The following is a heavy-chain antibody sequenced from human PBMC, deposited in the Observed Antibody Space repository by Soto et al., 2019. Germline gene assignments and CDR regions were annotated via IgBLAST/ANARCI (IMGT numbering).Heavy chain of an antibody. Sequence: QVPLQQSGPGLVTPSQTLSPTCAISGASVSSNRAAWNWLSQSPSRGLEWLGTTYYRASGYKDYAVSVNSRMTINPDTSKNQFSLHLNSVTPEDTAVYYCAGNTSLQWYDMDVWGNGTTVTVFS. CDR2: TYYRASGYK. V-gene: IGHV6-1*01. CDR1: GASVSSNRAA. D-gene: IGHD1-7*01. J-gene: IGHJ6*03. CDR3: AGNTSLQWYDMDV.